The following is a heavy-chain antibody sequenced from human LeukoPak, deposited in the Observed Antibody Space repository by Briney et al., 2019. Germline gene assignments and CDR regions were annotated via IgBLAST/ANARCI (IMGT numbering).Heavy chain of an antibody. CDR3: ASGTRYYDSSGYVDAFDI. V-gene: IGHV1-18*01. CDR2: ISAYNGNT. J-gene: IGHJ3*02. CDR1: GYTFTSYG. Sequence: ASVKVSCKASGYTFTSYGISWVRQAPGQGLEWMGWISAYNGNTNYAQKLQGRVTMTTDTSTSTAYMELRSLRSDDTAVYYCASGTRYYDSSGYVDAFDIWGQGTMVTVSS. D-gene: IGHD3-22*01.